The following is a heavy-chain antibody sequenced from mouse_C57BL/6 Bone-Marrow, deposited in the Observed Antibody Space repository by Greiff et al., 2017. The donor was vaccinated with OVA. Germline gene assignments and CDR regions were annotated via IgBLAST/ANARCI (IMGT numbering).Heavy chain of an antibody. CDR1: GFTFTDYY. D-gene: IGHD1-1*01. CDR3: TLYYDGSSYED. J-gene: IGHJ2*01. Sequence: VQLQQSGAELVRPGASVKLSCTASGFTFTDYYMHWVKQRPEQGLEWIGRIAPEDGATDYAPKFQGQATMTADTSSNTAYLQLSSLTSEDTAVYYGTLYYDGSSYEDWGQGTTLTVSS. CDR2: IAPEDGAT. V-gene: IGHV14-1*01.